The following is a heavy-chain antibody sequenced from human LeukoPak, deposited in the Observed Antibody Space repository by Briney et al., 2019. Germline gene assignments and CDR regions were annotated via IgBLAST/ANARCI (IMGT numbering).Heavy chain of an antibody. J-gene: IGHJ6*02. Sequence: ASVKVSCKASGYTFISYGISWVRQAPGQGLEWMGWISVYNGNTNYAQKLQGRVTMTTDTSTSTAYMELRSLRSDDTAVYYCARDLGYYGSGSQSYYYYYYGMDVWGQGTTVTVSS. CDR1: GYTFISYG. V-gene: IGHV1-18*01. CDR2: ISVYNGNT. CDR3: ARDLGYYGSGSQSYYYYYYGMDV. D-gene: IGHD3-10*01.